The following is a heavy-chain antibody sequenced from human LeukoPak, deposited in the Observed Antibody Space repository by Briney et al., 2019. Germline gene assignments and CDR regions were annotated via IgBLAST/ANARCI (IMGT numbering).Heavy chain of an antibody. J-gene: IGHJ4*02. V-gene: IGHV3-48*01. Sequence: GGSLRLSCAASGFTFSSYSMNWVRQAPGKGLEWVSYISSSSSAMYYTDSVKGRFTISRDNAKNSLYPQMNSLRAEDTAVYYCARQGVTYDYWGQGTLVTVSS. CDR3: ARQGVTYDY. D-gene: IGHD4-23*01. CDR1: GFTFSSYS. CDR2: ISSSSSAM.